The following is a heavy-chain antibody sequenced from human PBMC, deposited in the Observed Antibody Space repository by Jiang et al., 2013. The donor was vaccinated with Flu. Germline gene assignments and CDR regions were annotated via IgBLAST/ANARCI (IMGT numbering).Heavy chain of an antibody. CDR2: ISYDGSNK. Sequence: QVQLVESGGGVVQPGRSLRLSCAASGFTFSSYAMHWVRQAPGKGLEWVAVISYDGSNKYYADSVKGRFTISRDNSKNTLYLQMNSLRAEDTAVYYCARDLAIRDGYNSVWSEGIDYWGQGTLVTVSS. J-gene: IGHJ4*02. V-gene: IGHV3-30-3*01. D-gene: IGHD5-24*01. CDR3: ARDLAIRDGYNSVWSEGIDY. CDR1: GFTFSSYA.